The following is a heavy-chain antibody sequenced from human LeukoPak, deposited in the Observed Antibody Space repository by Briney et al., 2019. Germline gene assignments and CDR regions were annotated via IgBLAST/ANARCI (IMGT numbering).Heavy chain of an antibody. J-gene: IGHJ4*02. D-gene: IGHD3-22*01. Sequence: ASVKVSCKASGYXFTGYYMHWVRQAPGQGLEWMGWINPNSGGTHYAQTFQGRVTMTRDTSITTAHMELSSLRSDDTAVYYCAKAVKVDDTSGYYGVFDYWGQGTLVTVSS. CDR2: INPNSGGT. V-gene: IGHV1-2*02. CDR1: GYXFTGYY. CDR3: AKAVKVDDTSGYYGVFDY.